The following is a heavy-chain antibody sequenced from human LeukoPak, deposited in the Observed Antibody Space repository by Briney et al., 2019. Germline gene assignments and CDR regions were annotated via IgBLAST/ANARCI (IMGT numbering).Heavy chain of an antibody. Sequence: PGGSLRLSCEASGFAFSFSAMTWVRQAPGTGLEWVSTINANAINTYYAASVRGRFTISRDNSKNTLYLQMNSLRAEDTAVYYCARDRHQGYYFDYWGQGTLVTVSS. CDR1: GFAFSFSA. CDR3: ARDRHQGYYFDY. V-gene: IGHV3-23*01. D-gene: IGHD2-2*01. J-gene: IGHJ4*02. CDR2: INANAINT.